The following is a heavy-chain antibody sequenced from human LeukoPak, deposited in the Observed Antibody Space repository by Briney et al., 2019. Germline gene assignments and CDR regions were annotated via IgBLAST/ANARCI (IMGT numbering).Heavy chain of an antibody. CDR2: MNSNSGNT. Sequence: ASVKVSCKASGYTFTSYDINWVRQATGQGLEWMGWMNSNSGNTGYAQKFQGRVTMTRNTSISTAYMELSSLRSEDTAVYYCARGNQGNYYYGMDVWGQGTTVTVS. CDR3: ARGNQGNYYYGMDV. CDR1: GYTFTSYD. J-gene: IGHJ6*02. D-gene: IGHD1-14*01. V-gene: IGHV1-8*01.